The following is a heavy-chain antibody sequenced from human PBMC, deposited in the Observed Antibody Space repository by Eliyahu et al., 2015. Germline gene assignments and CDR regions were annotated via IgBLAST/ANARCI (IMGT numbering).Heavy chain of an antibody. CDR1: XFSXXTXGXC. V-gene: IGHV2-5*02. CDR2: IYWDDDK. Sequence: QITLKESGPTLVKPTQTLTLTCXFSXFSXXTXGXCVGWXRQPPGTALEWLALIYWDDDKRYSPSLKSRLTITKDTSKNQVVLTMTNMDPVDTATYYCAHLYCSGGSCYSGFEAFDIWGQGTMVTVSS. D-gene: IGHD2-15*01. CDR3: AHLYCSGGSCYSGFEAFDI. J-gene: IGHJ3*02.